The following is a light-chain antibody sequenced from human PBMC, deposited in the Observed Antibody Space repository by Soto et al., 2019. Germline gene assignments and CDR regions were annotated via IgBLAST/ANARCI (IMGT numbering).Light chain of an antibody. J-gene: IGKJ1*01. Sequence: IQMTQSPSTLSGSVGASVTITCRASQTISSYLGWYQQKPGKAPKLLIYAASSLQSGVPSRFSGSGSGTDFTLTISSLQPEDFATYYCLQDYNYPWTFGQGTKVDIK. CDR2: AAS. CDR1: QTISSY. CDR3: LQDYNYPWT. V-gene: IGKV1-6*01.